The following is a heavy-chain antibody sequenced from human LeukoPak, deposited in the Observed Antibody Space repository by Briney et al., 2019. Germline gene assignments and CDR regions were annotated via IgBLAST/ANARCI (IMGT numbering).Heavy chain of an antibody. CDR1: GFTFSSYG. J-gene: IGHJ4*02. V-gene: IGHV3-30*02. D-gene: IGHD3-16*02. CDR3: AKASDWGSYRLRDY. CDR2: IRYDGSNK. Sequence: GGSLRLSCATSGFTFSSYGMHWVRQAPGKGLEWVAFIRYDGSNKYYADSVKGRFTISRDNSKNTLYLQMNSLRAEDTAVYYCAKASDWGSYRLRDYWGQGTLVTVSS.